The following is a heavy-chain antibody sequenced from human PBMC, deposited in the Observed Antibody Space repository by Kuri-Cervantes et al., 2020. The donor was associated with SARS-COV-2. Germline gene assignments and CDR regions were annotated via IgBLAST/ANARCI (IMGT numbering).Heavy chain of an antibody. D-gene: IGHD3-22*01. CDR2: ISYDGSNK. CDR1: GFTFSSYG. CDR3: AKDRTRNTYYYDSSGYYYGGFDAFDI. Sequence: LTCAASGFTFSSYGMHWVRQAPGKGLEWVAVISYDGSNKYYADSVKGRFTISRDNSKNTLYLQMNSLRAEDTAVYYCAKDRTRNTYYYDSSGYYYGGFDAFDIWGQGTMVTVSS. V-gene: IGHV3-30*18. J-gene: IGHJ3*02.